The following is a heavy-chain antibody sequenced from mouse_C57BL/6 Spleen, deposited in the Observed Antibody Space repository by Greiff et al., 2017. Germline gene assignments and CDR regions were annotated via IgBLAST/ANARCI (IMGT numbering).Heavy chain of an antibody. J-gene: IGHJ1*03. CDR1: GYSITSGYY. D-gene: IGHD2-3*01. Sequence: DVQLQESGPGLVKPSQSLSLTCSVTGYSITSGYYWNWIRQFPGNKLEWMGYISYDGSNNYNPSLKNRISITRDTSKNQFFLKLNSVTTEDTATYYCARLGYDGYPWYFDVWGTGTTVTVSS. CDR3: ARLGYDGYPWYFDV. CDR2: ISYDGSN. V-gene: IGHV3-6*01.